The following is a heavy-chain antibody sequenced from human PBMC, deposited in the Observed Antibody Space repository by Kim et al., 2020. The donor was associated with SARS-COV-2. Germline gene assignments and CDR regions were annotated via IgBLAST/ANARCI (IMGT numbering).Heavy chain of an antibody. V-gene: IGHV5-51*01. CDR1: GYSFTSYW. Sequence: GESLKISCKGSGYSFTSYWIGWVRQMPGKGLEWMGIIYPGDSDTRYSPSFQGQVAISADKSISTAYLQWSSLKASDTAMYYCARLAGYCSGGSCVYYYYGMDFWGQGTTVTGSS. CDR2: IYPGDSDT. J-gene: IGHJ6*02. D-gene: IGHD2-15*01. CDR3: ARLAGYCSGGSCVYYYYGMDF.